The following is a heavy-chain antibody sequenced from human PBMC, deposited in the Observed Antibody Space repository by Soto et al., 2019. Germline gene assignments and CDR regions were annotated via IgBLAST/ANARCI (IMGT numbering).Heavy chain of an antibody. CDR1: GGSISGGGYY. V-gene: IGHV4-31*03. CDR2: IYYSGST. CDR3: ARGTYGSGSYYRFDP. Sequence: SETLSLTCTVSGGSISGGGYYWSWIRQHPGKGLEWIGYIYYSGSTYYNPSLKSRVTISVDTSRNQFSLKLSSVTAADTAVYYCARGTYGSGSYYRFDPWGQGTLVTVSS. J-gene: IGHJ5*02. D-gene: IGHD3-10*01.